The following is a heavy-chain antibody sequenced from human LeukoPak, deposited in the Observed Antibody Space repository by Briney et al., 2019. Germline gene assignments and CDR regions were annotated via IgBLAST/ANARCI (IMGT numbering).Heavy chain of an antibody. Sequence: GSLRLSCAASGFTFEDYGMSWVRQAPGKGLEWVSGINWNGGSTGYEDSVKGRFTISRDNAKNSLYLRMNSLRAEDTAVYYCAKDMYYDILTGSSQFDYWGQGTLVTVSS. CDR3: AKDMYYDILTGSSQFDY. CDR1: GFTFEDYG. D-gene: IGHD3-9*01. V-gene: IGHV3-20*04. CDR2: INWNGGST. J-gene: IGHJ4*02.